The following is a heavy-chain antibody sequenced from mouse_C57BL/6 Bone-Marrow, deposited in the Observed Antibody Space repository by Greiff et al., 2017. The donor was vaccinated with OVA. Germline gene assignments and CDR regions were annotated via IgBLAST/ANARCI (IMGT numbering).Heavy chain of an antibody. V-gene: IGHV1-81*01. CDR3: ARKDDGYYYWYFDV. D-gene: IGHD2-3*01. Sequence: VQLQQSGAELARPGASVKLSCKASGYTFTSYGISWVKQRTGQGLEWIGEIYPRSGNTYYNEKFKGKATLTADKSSSTAYMELRSLTSEDSAVYFCARKDDGYYYWYFDVWGTGTTVTVSS. CDR1: GYTFTSYG. CDR2: IYPRSGNT. J-gene: IGHJ1*03.